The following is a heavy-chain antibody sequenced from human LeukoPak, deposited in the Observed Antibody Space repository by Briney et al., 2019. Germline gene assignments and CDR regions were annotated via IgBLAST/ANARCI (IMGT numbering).Heavy chain of an antibody. Sequence: GASVKVSCKASGYTFTSYDMHWVRQAPGQGLEWMGIINPSGDSTSYAQKFQGRVTVTRDTSTSTDYMELSSLRSEDTAVYYCASVLYCGADCYSGRYFFDYWGQGTLVTVSS. CDR1: GYTFTSYD. CDR2: INPSGDST. J-gene: IGHJ4*02. D-gene: IGHD2-21*02. CDR3: ASVLYCGADCYSGRYFFDY. V-gene: IGHV1-46*01.